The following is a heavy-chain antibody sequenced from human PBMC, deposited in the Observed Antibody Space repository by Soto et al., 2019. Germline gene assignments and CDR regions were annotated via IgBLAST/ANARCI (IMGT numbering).Heavy chain of an antibody. CDR1: GYTFTYRY. D-gene: IGHD3-10*01. J-gene: IGHJ3*02. Sequence: SVKVSCKASGYTFTYRYLHWVRQAPGQALEWMGWITPFNGNTNYAQKFQDRVTMTRNTSISTAYMELSSLRSEDTAVYYCATTPLWFWSPFAFDIWGQGTMVTVSS. CDR2: ITPFNGNT. V-gene: IGHV1-45*02. CDR3: ATTPLWFWSPFAFDI.